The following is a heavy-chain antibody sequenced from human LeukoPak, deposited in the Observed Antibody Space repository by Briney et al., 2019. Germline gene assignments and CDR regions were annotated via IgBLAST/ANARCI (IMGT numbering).Heavy chain of an antibody. CDR3: ARGWGEKGYCRGGTCNNPQFDY. J-gene: IGHJ4*02. D-gene: IGHD2-15*01. CDR1: GFRFSDYW. Sequence: PGGSLRLSCEASGFRFSDYWMTWVRQAPGKGLEWVANIKEDGREKYYVDSVKGRFTLSKDNAKNSVYLQMSSLGAEDTAVYYCARGWGEKGYCRGGTCNNPQFDYWGQGILVTVSS. CDR2: IKEDGREK. V-gene: IGHV3-7*01.